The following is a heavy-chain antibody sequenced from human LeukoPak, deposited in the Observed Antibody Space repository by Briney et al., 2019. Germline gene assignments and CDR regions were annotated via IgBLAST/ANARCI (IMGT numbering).Heavy chain of an antibody. V-gene: IGHV3-33*06. Sequence: GGSLRLSCAASGFTFSSYGMHWVRQAPGKGLEWLAVIWYDGSNKYYADSVKGRFTISRDNSKNTLYLQMNSLRAEDTAVYYCAKDPGDVDTAMMFDYWGQGTLVTVSS. D-gene: IGHD5-18*01. J-gene: IGHJ4*02. CDR3: AKDPGDVDTAMMFDY. CDR1: GFTFSSYG. CDR2: IWYDGSNK.